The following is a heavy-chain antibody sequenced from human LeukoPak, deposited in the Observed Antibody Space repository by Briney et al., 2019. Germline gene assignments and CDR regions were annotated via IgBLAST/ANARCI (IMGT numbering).Heavy chain of an antibody. CDR3: ARHDYTNPRVDY. CDR2: INHSGST. Sequence: PSETLSLTCAVYGGSFSGYYWSWIRQPPGKGLEWIGEINHSGSTNYNPSLKSRVTISVGTSKNQFSLKLSSVTAADTAVYYCARHDYTNPRVDYWGRGTLVTVSS. V-gene: IGHV4-34*01. CDR1: GGSFSGYY. J-gene: IGHJ4*02. D-gene: IGHD4-11*01.